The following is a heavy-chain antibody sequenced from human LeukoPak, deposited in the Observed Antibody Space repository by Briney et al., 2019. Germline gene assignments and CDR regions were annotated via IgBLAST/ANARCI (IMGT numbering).Heavy chain of an antibody. Sequence: GGSLRLSCAASGFTFSNYWMHWVRQAPGKGLVWVSRINSDGSITIYADSVKGRFTISRDNAKNTLYLQMNSLRAEDTAVYYCARDRGDGSFDYWGQGSPVTVSS. CDR2: INSDGSIT. V-gene: IGHV3-74*01. D-gene: IGHD5-24*01. J-gene: IGHJ4*02. CDR1: GFTFSNYW. CDR3: ARDRGDGSFDY.